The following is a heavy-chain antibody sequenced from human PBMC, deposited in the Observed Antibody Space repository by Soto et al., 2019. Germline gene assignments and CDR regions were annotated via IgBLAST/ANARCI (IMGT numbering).Heavy chain of an antibody. CDR3: AKDRAIVVVITLFDY. CDR2: ISGSGGST. Sequence: GGSLRLSCAASGFTFSSYTMSWVRQAPGKGLEWVSAISGSGGSTYYADSVKGRFTISRDNSKNTLYLQMNSLRAEDTAVYYCAKDRAIVVVITLFDYWGQGTLVTVSS. D-gene: IGHD3-22*01. J-gene: IGHJ4*02. V-gene: IGHV3-23*01. CDR1: GFTFSSYT.